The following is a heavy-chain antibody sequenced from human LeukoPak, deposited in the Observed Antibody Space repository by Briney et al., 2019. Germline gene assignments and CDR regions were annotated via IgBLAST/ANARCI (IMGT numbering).Heavy chain of an antibody. J-gene: IGHJ6*02. CDR2: ISYDGSNK. V-gene: IGHV3-30-3*01. D-gene: IGHD3-22*01. Sequence: PGGSLRLSCAASGFTFSSYAMHWVRQAPGKGLEWVAVISYDGSNKYYADSVKGRFTISRDNSKNTLYLQMNSLRAEDTAVYYCARDLGMIGSGMDVWGQGTTVTVSS. CDR1: GFTFSSYA. CDR3: ARDLGMIGSGMDV.